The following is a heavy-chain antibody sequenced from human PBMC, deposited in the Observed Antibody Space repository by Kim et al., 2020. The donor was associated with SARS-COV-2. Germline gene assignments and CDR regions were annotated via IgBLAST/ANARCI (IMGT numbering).Heavy chain of an antibody. CDR3: ARGTGGSYSGWFDP. D-gene: IGHD1-26*01. Sequence: GGSLRLSCAASGFTFSSYAMHWVRQAPGKGLEWVAVISYDGSNKYYADSVKGRSTISRDNSKNTLYLQMNSLRAEDTAVYYCARGTGGSYSGWFDPWGQG. J-gene: IGHJ5*02. CDR2: ISYDGSNK. V-gene: IGHV3-30-3*01. CDR1: GFTFSSYA.